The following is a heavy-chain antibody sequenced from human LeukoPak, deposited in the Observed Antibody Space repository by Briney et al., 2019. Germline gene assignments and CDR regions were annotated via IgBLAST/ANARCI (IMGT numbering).Heavy chain of an antibody. CDR2: ISYDGSNK. V-gene: IGHV3-30*18. J-gene: IGHJ6*02. CDR3: AKAATLEDYYSMDV. CDR1: GFTFSSYG. Sequence: GGSLRLSCAASGFTFSSYGMHWVRQAPGKGLEWVAVISYDGSNKYYADSVKGRFTISRDNSKNTLYLQMNSLRAEDTAVYYCAKAATLEDYYSMDVWGQGTTVTVSS. D-gene: IGHD6-25*01.